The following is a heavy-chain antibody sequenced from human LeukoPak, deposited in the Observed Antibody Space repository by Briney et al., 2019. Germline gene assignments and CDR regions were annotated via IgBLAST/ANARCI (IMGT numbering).Heavy chain of an antibody. CDR2: IYTSGST. CDR1: GGSISSGSYY. J-gene: IGHJ6*03. D-gene: IGHD1-26*01. CDR3: ARAGSYQYYYYMDV. V-gene: IGHV4-61*02. Sequence: SETLSLTCTVSGGSISSGSYYWSWIRQPAGKGLEWIGRIYTSGSTNYNPSLKSRVTISVDTSKNQFSLKLSSVTAADQAVYYCARAGSYQYYYYMDVWGKGTTVTVSS.